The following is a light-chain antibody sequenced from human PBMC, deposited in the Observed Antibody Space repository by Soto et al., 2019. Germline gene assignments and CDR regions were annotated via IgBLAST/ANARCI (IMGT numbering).Light chain of an antibody. CDR3: QQTFSPYGS. CDR2: RSS. Sequence: DIPMTQSPSSLSVSIGDRVIITCRASQSISTYLNWYQYKPGKAPRLVIFRSSTLQSGVPSRFSGRGSGTDFTLTISSLQPEDFATYFCQQTFSPYGSFGGGTRVEI. V-gene: IGKV1-39*01. CDR1: QSISTY. J-gene: IGKJ4*01.